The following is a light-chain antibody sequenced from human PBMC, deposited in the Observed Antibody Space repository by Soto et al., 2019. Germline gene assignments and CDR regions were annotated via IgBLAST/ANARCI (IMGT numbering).Light chain of an antibody. CDR1: QDIGSD. V-gene: IGKV1-13*02. Sequence: HSSLSASVGYRVIITCRASQDIGSDLAWYQQKPGKAPERLIYDVSTLQSGVPSRFSGSGSETEFTLTISSLQPDDFATYYCQQCNAFYTFGQGTKVDIK. CDR2: DVS. J-gene: IGKJ2*01. CDR3: QQCNAFYT.